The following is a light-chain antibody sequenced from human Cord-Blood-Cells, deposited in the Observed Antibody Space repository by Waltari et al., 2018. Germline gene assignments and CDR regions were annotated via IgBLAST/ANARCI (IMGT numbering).Light chain of an antibody. Sequence: EIVLTQSPATLSLSPGERVTLTCRPSQSVSSYLAWYQQKPGQAPRLLIYDASNSATGIPARFSGSGSGTDFTLTISSLEPEDFAVYYCQQRSNWWTFGQGTKVEIK. CDR2: DAS. J-gene: IGKJ1*01. V-gene: IGKV3-11*01. CDR1: QSVSSY. CDR3: QQRSNWWT.